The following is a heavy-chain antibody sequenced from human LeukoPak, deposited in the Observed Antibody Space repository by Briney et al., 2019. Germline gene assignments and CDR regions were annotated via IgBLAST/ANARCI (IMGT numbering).Heavy chain of an antibody. J-gene: IGHJ4*02. CDR1: GYTFTSYY. Sequence: ASVKVSCKASGYTFTSYYMHWVRQAPGQGLEWMGIINPSGGSTSYAQKFQGGVTMTRDTSTSTVYMELSSLRSEDTAVYYCARASGGVFGVVGGVDYWGQGTLVTVSS. CDR3: ARASGGVFGVVGGVDY. V-gene: IGHV1-46*01. CDR2: INPSGGST. D-gene: IGHD3-3*01.